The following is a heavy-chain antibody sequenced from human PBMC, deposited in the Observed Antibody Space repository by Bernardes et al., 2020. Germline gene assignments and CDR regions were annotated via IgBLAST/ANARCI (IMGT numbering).Heavy chain of an antibody. CDR1: WDSFSSTSAA. V-gene: IGHV6-1*01. CDR2: THYRPRWCT. CDR3: VRENKAVPIRDGFDL. Sequence: QTPSLTFSISWDSFSSTSAAWTWVRQSPSRGLEWLGRTHYRPRWCTEYAVSVKSRININVDLSMNQFSLQLTSVSPDDTAMYYCVRENKAVPIRDGFDLWGPGTMVTVSS. D-gene: IGHD6-6*01. J-gene: IGHJ3*01.